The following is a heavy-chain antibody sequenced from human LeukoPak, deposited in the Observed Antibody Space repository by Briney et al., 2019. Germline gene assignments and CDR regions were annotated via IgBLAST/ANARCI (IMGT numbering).Heavy chain of an antibody. CDR1: GGSISSGGYY. CDR2: INHSGST. D-gene: IGHD6-19*01. V-gene: IGHV4-30-2*01. CDR3: ARVRKAVAGTPSTFDY. Sequence: PSQTLSLTCTVSGGSISSGGYYWSWIRQPPGKGLEWIGEINHSGSTNYNPSLKSRVTISVDTSKNQFSLKLSSVTAADTAVYYCARVRKAVAGTPSTFDYWGQGTLVTVSS. J-gene: IGHJ4*02.